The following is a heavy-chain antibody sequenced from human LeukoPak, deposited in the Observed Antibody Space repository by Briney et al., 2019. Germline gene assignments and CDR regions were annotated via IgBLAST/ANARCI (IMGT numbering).Heavy chain of an antibody. J-gene: IGHJ4*02. CDR3: ARGGYSGYDFFDY. CDR1: GGSISSGDYY. Sequence: NPSQTLSLTCTVSGGSISSGDYYWSWIRQPPGKGLEWIGYIYYSGSTNYNPSLKSRVTISVDTSKNQFSLKLSSVTAADTAVYYCARGGYSGYDFFDYWGQGTLVTVSS. V-gene: IGHV4-30-4*01. CDR2: IYYSGST. D-gene: IGHD5-12*01.